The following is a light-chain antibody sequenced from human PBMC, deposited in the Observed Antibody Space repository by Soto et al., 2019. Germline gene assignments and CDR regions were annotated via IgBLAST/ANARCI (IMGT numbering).Light chain of an antibody. CDR1: QSVSSNY. J-gene: IGKJ1*01. CDR3: QQYGSSPT. Sequence: EIVLTQSPGTLSLSPGERATLSCRSSQSVSSNYLAWYQQKPDQAPRLVIYDVSGRATGIPDRFSGSWSGTDFTLTISMLEPEDFAVYYCQQYGSSPTFGQGTKVEIK. V-gene: IGKV3-20*01. CDR2: DVS.